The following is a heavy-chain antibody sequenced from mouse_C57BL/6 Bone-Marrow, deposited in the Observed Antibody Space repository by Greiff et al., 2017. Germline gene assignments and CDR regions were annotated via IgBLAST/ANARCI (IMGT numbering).Heavy chain of an antibody. V-gene: IGHV1-54*01. CDR3: ARSRGLRGGFAY. Sequence: QVQLQQSGAELVRPGTSVKVSCKASGYAFTNYLIEWVKQRPGQGLEWIGVINPGRGGTNYNAKFKGKATLTADKSSSTAYMQLSSLTSEDSAVYFCARSRGLRGGFAYWGQGTLVTVSA. J-gene: IGHJ3*01. D-gene: IGHD1-1*01. CDR2: INPGRGGT. CDR1: GYAFTNYL.